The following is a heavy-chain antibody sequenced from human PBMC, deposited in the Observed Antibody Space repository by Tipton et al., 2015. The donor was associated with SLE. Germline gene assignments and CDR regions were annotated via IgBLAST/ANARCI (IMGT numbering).Heavy chain of an antibody. V-gene: IGHV4-4*07. CDR1: GGAISTFY. CDR2: IYSSGRT. J-gene: IGHJ4*02. Sequence: TLSLTCTVSGGAISTFYWSWIRQSAGKGLEWIGRIYSSGRTNYNPSLKSRVTMSVDTSRNQLSLELNSVTAADTALYYCARHADRIFGVPYWGQGTLVTVSS. CDR3: ARHADRIFGVPY. D-gene: IGHD3-3*02.